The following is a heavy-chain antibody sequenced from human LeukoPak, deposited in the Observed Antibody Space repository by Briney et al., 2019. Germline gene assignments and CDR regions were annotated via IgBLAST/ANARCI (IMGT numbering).Heavy chain of an antibody. V-gene: IGHV3-7*01. CDR2: IKADGSEK. D-gene: IGHD3-3*01. CDR1: EFTFSSYR. J-gene: IGHJ6*03. Sequence: AGSLRLSCAASEFTFSSYRMRWIRQAPGKGLEWMATIKADGSEKYYVDSVKGRFTVSRDNDKNSLYLQMNSLRAEDTAVYYCARDKTYDFWSGYSYYYYYYMDVWGKGTTVTVSS. CDR3: ARDKTYDFWSGYSYYYYYYMDV.